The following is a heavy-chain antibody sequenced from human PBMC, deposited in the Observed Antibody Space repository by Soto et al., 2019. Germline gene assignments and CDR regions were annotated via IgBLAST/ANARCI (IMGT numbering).Heavy chain of an antibody. CDR2: IYTSGTT. CDR1: GGSISSGEFF. CDR3: AREVAFCTDISCYPRWFDP. Sequence: QVQLQESGPGLVKPSQTLSLTCTVSGGSISSGEFFWSWVRQPPGKGLEWLGYIYTSGTTYYNPSRKSRLTISVDASKNLLSLELTSVTAADTAVYYCAREVAFCTDISCYPRWFDPWGQGTLVTVSS. D-gene: IGHD2-2*01. J-gene: IGHJ5*02. V-gene: IGHV4-30-4*01.